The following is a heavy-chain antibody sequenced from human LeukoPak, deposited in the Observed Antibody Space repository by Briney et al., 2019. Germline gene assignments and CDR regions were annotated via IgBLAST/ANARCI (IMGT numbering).Heavy chain of an antibody. CDR1: GVSISSYY. D-gene: IGHD6-6*01. CDR3: ARDQKRDYSRSSGVYYYYYMDV. V-gene: IGHV4-4*07. J-gene: IGHJ6*03. Sequence: PSETLSLTCTVSGVSISSYYWSWIRQPAGKGLEWIGRIYTSGSTNYNPSLKSRVTMSVDTSKNQFSLKLSSVTAADTAVYYCARDQKRDYSRSSGVYYYYYMDVWGKGTTVTVSS. CDR2: IYTSGST.